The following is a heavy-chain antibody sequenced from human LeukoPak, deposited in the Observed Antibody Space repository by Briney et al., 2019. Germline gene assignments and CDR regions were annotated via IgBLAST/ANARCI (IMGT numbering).Heavy chain of an antibody. CDR3: ARVGSSSFRWELQTYYFDY. D-gene: IGHD1-26*01. J-gene: IGHJ4*02. V-gene: IGHV4-59*11. CDR1: GGSISSHY. Sequence: SETLSLTCTVSGGSISSHYWSWIRQPPGKGLEWIRYIYYSGSTNYNPSLKSRVTISVDTSKNQFSLKLSSVTAADTAVYYCARVGSSSFRWELQTYYFDYWGQGTLVTVSS. CDR2: IYYSGST.